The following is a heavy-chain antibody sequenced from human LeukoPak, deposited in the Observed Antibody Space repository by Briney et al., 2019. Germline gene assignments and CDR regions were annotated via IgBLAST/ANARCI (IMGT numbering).Heavy chain of an antibody. CDR3: ARYRWAPWFDS. J-gene: IGHJ5*01. Sequence: ASVKVSCKATGYTFTSYDSNWVGQAGGQGGELMGWMNPNSGYTGSAQHFLGRVTMTRNTSLSPPYIELSSLRSADTAVYYCARYRWAPWFDSWGQGPLVTVSS. CDR2: MNPNSGYT. V-gene: IGHV1-8*01. CDR1: GYTFTSYD. D-gene: IGHD5-24*01.